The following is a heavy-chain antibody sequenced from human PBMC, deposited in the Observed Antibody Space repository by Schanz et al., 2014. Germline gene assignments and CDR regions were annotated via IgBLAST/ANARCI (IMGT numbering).Heavy chain of an antibody. D-gene: IGHD2-2*01. CDR3: AKDSTHIDSVLVPTAIDY. CDR1: GFTFSSYG. CDR2: IWYDENNK. V-gene: IGHV3-33*06. J-gene: IGHJ4*02. Sequence: QVQLVESGGGVVQFGRSLRLSCVASGFTFSSYGMHWVRQAPGKGLEWVAVIWYDENNKYYADSVKGRFTMSRDNSKNTLYMHMSSLRAEDTAVYYCAKDSTHIDSVLVPTAIDYWGQGTLVTVSS.